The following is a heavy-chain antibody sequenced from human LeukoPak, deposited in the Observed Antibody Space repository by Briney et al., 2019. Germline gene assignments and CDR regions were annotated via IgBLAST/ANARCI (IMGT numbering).Heavy chain of an antibody. D-gene: IGHD2-21*01. CDR3: ASGDTAYGSDY. Sequence: GGSLRLSCAASGFTFSSYAMSWVRQAPGKGLEWVSSISSSSSYIYYADSVKGRFTISRDNAKNSLYLQMNSLRAEDTAVYYCASGDTAYGSDYWGQGTLVTVSS. J-gene: IGHJ4*02. CDR2: ISSSSSYI. V-gene: IGHV3-21*01. CDR1: GFTFSSYA.